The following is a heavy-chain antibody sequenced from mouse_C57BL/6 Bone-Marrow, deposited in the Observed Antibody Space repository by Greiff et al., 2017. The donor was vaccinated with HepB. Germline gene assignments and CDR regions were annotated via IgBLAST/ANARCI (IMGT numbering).Heavy chain of an antibody. CDR1: GYAFSSSW. Sequence: QVQLQHSGPELVKPGASVKISCKASGYAFSSSWMNWVKQRPGKGLEWIGRIYPGDGDTNYNGKFKGKATLTADKSSSTAYMQLSSLTSEDSAVYFCAVYGNYDYGGQGTTRTVSS. J-gene: IGHJ2*01. V-gene: IGHV1-82*01. CDR3: AVYGNYDY. D-gene: IGHD2-1*01. CDR2: IYPGDGDT.